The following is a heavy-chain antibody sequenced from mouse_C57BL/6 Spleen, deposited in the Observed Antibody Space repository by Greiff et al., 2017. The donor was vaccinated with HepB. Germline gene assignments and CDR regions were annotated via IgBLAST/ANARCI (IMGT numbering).Heavy chain of an antibody. CDR3: ARMEDYYGSSYDAY. CDR2: IWTGGGT. V-gene: IGHV2-9-1*01. Sequence: VQLQESGPGLVAPSQSLSITCTVSGFSLTSYAISWVRQPPGKGLEWLGVIWTGGGTNYNSALKSSLSISKDNSKSQVFLKMNSLQTDDTARYYCARMEDYYGSSYDAYWGQGTLVTVSA. D-gene: IGHD1-1*01. J-gene: IGHJ3*01. CDR1: GFSLTSYA.